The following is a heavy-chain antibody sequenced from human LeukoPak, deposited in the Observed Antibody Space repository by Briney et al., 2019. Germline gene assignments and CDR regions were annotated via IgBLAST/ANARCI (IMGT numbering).Heavy chain of an antibody. J-gene: IGHJ4*02. CDR2: IGSSSTTI. D-gene: IGHD6-19*01. V-gene: IGHV3-48*03. CDR3: ALLAVASDFDY. CDR1: GFPFSVYE. Sequence: GGSLRLSCAVSGFPFSVYEMNWVRQAPGKGLEWVSNIGSSSTTIYYADSVRGRFSISRDNAKSSLYLQMNSLRVEDTAVYYCALLAVASDFDYWGQGALVTVSS.